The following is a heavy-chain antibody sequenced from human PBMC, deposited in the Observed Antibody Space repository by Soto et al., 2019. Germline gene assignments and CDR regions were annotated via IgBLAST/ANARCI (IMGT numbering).Heavy chain of an antibody. D-gene: IGHD2-2*01. Sequence: QVPLVQSGAEVKKPGASVKVSCKASGYTFTSYGISWVRQAPGQGLEWMGWISAYNGNTNYAQKLQGRVTMTTDTSTSTAYMELRSLRSDDTAVYYCARASRYCSSTSCRSPFDYWGQGTLVTVSS. V-gene: IGHV1-18*01. CDR1: GYTFTSYG. CDR3: ARASRYCSSTSCRSPFDY. J-gene: IGHJ4*02. CDR2: ISAYNGNT.